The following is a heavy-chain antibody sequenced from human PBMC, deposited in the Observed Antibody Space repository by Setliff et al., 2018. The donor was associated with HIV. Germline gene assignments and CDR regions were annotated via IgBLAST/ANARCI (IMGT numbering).Heavy chain of an antibody. D-gene: IGHD3-16*01. V-gene: IGHV3-11*04. CDR3: ARDDGGYNYAEAFDV. CDR2: ISSSGSNI. J-gene: IGHJ3*01. Sequence: PGGSLRLSCAASGFTFSDYYMSWIRQAPGKGLEWISYISSSGSNIYYTDSVKGRFTVSRDNAKNSLFLQMNSLRAEDTAVYYCARDDGGYNYAEAFDVWGQGTMVTVSS. CDR1: GFTFSDYY.